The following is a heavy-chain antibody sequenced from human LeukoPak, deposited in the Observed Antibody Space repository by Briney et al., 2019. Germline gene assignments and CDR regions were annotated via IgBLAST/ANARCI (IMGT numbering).Heavy chain of an antibody. CDR3: ARAGVTDYYYYYYMDV. D-gene: IGHD3-10*01. J-gene: IGHJ6*03. V-gene: IGHV1-46*01. CDR1: GYTFTSYY. CDR2: INPSGGST. Sequence: GSVKVSCKASGYTFTSYYMHWVRQAPGQGLEWMGIINPSGGSTSYAQKFQGRVTITADKSTSTAYMELSSLRSEDTAVYYCARAGVTDYYYYYYMDVWGKGTTVTVSS.